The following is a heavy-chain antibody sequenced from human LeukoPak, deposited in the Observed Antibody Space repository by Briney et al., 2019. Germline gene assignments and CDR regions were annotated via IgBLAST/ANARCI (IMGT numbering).Heavy chain of an antibody. CDR3: AKSDTAMVDDAFDI. CDR1: GFAFDDYA. D-gene: IGHD5-18*01. V-gene: IGHV3-9*01. CDR2: ISWNSGSI. J-gene: IGHJ3*02. Sequence: GRSLRLSCAASGFAFDDYAMHWVRQAPGKGLEWVSGISWNSGSIGYADSVKGRFTISRDNAKNSLYLQMNSLRAEDTALYYCAKSDTAMVDDAFDIWGQGTMVTVSS.